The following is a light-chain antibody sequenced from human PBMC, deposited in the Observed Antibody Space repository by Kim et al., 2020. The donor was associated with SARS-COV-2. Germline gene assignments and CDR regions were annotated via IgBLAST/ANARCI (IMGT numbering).Light chain of an antibody. J-gene: IGLJ3*02. CDR3: QAWDRGSAV. V-gene: IGLV3-1*01. CDR1: SLGERF. CDR2: QDN. Sequence: SLFPGQTASVTCSGDSLGERFIFWYQQKPGQSPVVVIYQDNKRPSGIPERFSGSNSGNTAALTIRETQAMDEADYYCQAWDRGSAVFGGGTQLTVL.